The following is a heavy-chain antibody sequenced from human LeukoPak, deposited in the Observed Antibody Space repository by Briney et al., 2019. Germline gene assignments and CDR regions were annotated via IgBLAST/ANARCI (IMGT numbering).Heavy chain of an antibody. V-gene: IGHV3-21*04. CDR2: ISGSNSYI. CDR1: GFTFNSYS. CDR3: AKAPRWDYGSGSRIYYYYMDV. Sequence: GGSLRLSCAASGFTFNSYSMNWVRQAPGKGLEWVSSISGSNSYIYYADSMKGRFTISRDNAKNSLYLQMNSLRAEDTAVYYCAKAPRWDYGSGSRIYYYYMDVWGKGTTVTVSS. D-gene: IGHD3-10*01. J-gene: IGHJ6*03.